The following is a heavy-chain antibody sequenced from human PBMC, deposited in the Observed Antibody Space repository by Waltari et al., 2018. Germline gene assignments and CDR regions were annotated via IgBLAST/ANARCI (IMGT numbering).Heavy chain of an antibody. V-gene: IGHV4-34*01. Sequence: QVQLQQWGAGMLKPSETLSLPCAVNGGSFSGYYWSRLRQHPGKGLEWIGEINNSGSTNYNPSLKSRVTISVDTSKNQFSLKLSSVTAADTAVYYCARGAGYSSGWIDYWGQGTLVTVSS. CDR3: ARGAGYSSGWIDY. CDR2: INNSGST. D-gene: IGHD6-19*01. CDR1: GGSFSGYY. J-gene: IGHJ4*02.